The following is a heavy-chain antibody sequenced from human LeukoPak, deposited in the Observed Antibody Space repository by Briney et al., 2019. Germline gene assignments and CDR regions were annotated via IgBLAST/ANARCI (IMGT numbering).Heavy chain of an antibody. CDR1: GFTFSSYG. J-gene: IGHJ6*03. Sequence: HPGGSLRLSCAASGFTFSSYGMHWVRQPPGKGLEWVAFIRYDGSHKYYADSVKGRFTISRDNSKSTLYLQMNSLRAEDTAVYYCAKGSGYEHNYYYYMDVWGKGTTVTISS. V-gene: IGHV3-30*02. CDR3: AKGSGYEHNYYYYMDV. D-gene: IGHD5-12*01. CDR2: IRYDGSHK.